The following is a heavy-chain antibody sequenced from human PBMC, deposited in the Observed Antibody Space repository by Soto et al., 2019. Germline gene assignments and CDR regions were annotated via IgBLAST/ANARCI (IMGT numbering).Heavy chain of an antibody. D-gene: IGHD3-10*01. CDR2: INAGNGNT. J-gene: IGHJ3*02. Sequence: ASVKVSCKASGYTFTSYAMHWVRQAPGQRLEWMGWINAGNGNTKYSQKFRGRVTITRDTSASTAYMELSSLRSEDTAVYYCARTLGSGSYYNVIHAFDIWGQGTMVTVSS. CDR3: ARTLGSGSYYNVIHAFDI. CDR1: GYTFTSYA. V-gene: IGHV1-3*01.